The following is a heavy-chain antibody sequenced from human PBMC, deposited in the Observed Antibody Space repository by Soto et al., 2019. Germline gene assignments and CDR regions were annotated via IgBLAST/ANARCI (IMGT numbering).Heavy chain of an antibody. Sequence: QVQLVQSGAEVKKPGSSVKVSCKASGGTFSPYTINWVRQAPGQGLEWMGRIIPFLGVTNYAQKFQARVTITADKPTTTADMELSGLRFEDTAVYYCARDWESTVSTWSFGAFWGRGTLVTVSS. CDR2: IIPFLGVT. J-gene: IGHJ4*02. V-gene: IGHV1-69*08. CDR3: ARDWESTVSTWSFGAF. CDR1: GGTFSPYT. D-gene: IGHD3-10*01.